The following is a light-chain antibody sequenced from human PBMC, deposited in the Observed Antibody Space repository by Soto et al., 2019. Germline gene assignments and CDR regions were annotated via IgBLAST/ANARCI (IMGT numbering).Light chain of an antibody. J-gene: IGKJ1*01. CDR3: QQYNNWPRT. Sequence: EIVLTQSPATLSVSPGERATLSCRASQSLRSNIAWYQQKPGQAPRLLIYDSFTRATGIPARFSGSGSGTEFTLTISSLQSEDFAVYYCQQYNNWPRTCGQGTKVDI. CDR1: QSLRSN. CDR2: DSF. V-gene: IGKV3-15*01.